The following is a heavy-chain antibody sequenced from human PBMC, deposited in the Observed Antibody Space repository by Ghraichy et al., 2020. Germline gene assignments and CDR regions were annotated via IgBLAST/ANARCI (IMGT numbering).Heavy chain of an antibody. V-gene: IGHV4-61*01. J-gene: IGHJ4*02. CDR1: GGSVSSGSYY. CDR2: IYYSGYT. CDR3: ATVAGYYFDF. Sequence: SETLSLTCTVSGGSVSSGSYYWSWIRQPPGKGLEWIAYIYYSGYTNYNPTLKSRITISIDTSKNQFSLKLSSVTAADTAVYYCATVAGYYFDFWGPGTLVTVSS.